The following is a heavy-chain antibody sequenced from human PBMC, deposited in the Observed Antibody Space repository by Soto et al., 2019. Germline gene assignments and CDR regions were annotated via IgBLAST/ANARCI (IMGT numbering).Heavy chain of an antibody. Sequence: GGSLRLSCAASGFTLSSDGMHWVRQAPGKGLEWVALVSYDGSNKNYAASVKGRFAISRDNSKNTLYLQMNMLRTEDAAVYYCLKDLGYCSGGICYSEGYFDSWG. D-gene: IGHD2-15*01. CDR1: GFTLSSDG. CDR3: LKDLGYCSGGICYSEGYFDS. CDR2: VSYDGSNK. V-gene: IGHV3-30*18. J-gene: IGHJ4*01.